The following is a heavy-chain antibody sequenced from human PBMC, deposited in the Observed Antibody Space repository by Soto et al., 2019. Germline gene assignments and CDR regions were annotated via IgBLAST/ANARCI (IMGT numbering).Heavy chain of an antibody. CDR2: ISATGGGT. CDR3: AKDNRPTVTTDYYYYGMDV. Sequence: PGGSLRLSCSASGFPFTTYAMTWIRQAPGKGLEWVSTISATGGGTYYADSVKGRFTISRDNSKNTLHLQMNNLRAEDTAVYYCAKDNRPTVTTDYYYYGMDVWGQGTTVTVSS. J-gene: IGHJ6*02. D-gene: IGHD4-17*01. V-gene: IGHV3-23*01. CDR1: GFPFTTYA.